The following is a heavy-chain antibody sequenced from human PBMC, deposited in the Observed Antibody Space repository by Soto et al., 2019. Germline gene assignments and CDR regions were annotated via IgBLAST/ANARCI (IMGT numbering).Heavy chain of an antibody. CDR2: ISSSSSTI. Sequence: GESLKISCAASGFTFSSYSMNWVRQAPGKGLEWVSYISSSSSTIYYADSVKGRFTISRDNAKNSLYLQMNSLRAEDTAVYYCARAYSGYDLVHWYFDLWGRGTLVTVSS. D-gene: IGHD5-12*01. CDR3: ARAYSGYDLVHWYFDL. J-gene: IGHJ2*01. V-gene: IGHV3-48*04. CDR1: GFTFSSYS.